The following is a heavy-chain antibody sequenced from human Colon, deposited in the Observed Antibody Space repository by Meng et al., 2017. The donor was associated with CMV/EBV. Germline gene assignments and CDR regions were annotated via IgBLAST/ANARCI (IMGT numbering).Heavy chain of an antibody. Sequence: GESLKISCAASGFTFGSYGMHWVRQAPGKGLEWVAFVTYDGNKKFYGDSVKGRFTISRDTFKNTVYLQMDSLRPEDTALYYCARDRGTAVGEDGMDVWGQGTTVTVSS. CDR3: ARDRGTAVGEDGMDV. CDR1: GFTFGSYG. CDR2: VTYDGNKK. D-gene: IGHD3-10*01. J-gene: IGHJ6*02. V-gene: IGHV3-30*02.